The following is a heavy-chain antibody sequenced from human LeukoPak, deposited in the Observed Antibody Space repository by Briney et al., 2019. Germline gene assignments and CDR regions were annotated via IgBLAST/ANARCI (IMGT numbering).Heavy chain of an antibody. CDR3: ARVKYCSSTSCPRGYYYMDV. D-gene: IGHD2-2*01. J-gene: IGHJ6*03. CDR2: INPNSGGT. V-gene: IGHV1-2*04. Sequence: ASVKVSCKASGYTFTGYYMHWVRQAPGQGLEWMGWINPNSGGTNYAQKFQGWVTMTRDTSISTAYMELSRLRSDDTAVYYCARVKYCSSTSCPRGYYYMDVWGKGTTVTVSS. CDR1: GYTFTGYY.